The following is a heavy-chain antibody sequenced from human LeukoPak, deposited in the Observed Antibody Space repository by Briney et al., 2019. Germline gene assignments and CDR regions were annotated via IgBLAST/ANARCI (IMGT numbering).Heavy chain of an antibody. CDR3: ARAGDDFWSGYYVNWFDP. D-gene: IGHD3-3*01. V-gene: IGHV3-21*01. CDR1: GFTFSSYS. CDR2: ISSSSSYI. Sequence: GGSLRLSCAASGFTFSSYSMNWVRQAPGKGLEWVSSISSSSSYIYYADSVKGRFTISRDNAKNSLYLQMNSLRAEDTAVYYCARAGDDFWSGYYVNWFDPRGQGTLVTVSS. J-gene: IGHJ5*02.